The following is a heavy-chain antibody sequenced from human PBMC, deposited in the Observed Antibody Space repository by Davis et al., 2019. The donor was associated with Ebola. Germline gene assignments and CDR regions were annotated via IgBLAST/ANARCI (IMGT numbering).Heavy chain of an antibody. J-gene: IGHJ4*02. V-gene: IGHV4-38-2*02. CDR3: ARGYGGKSFY. CDR2: IYHNGRT. CDR1: GYSISNGFS. Sequence: MPSETLSLTCTVSGYSISNGFSWGWIRQPPGKGLEWIGSIYHNGRTNYNPSLKSRLTISLDTSKNQFSLSLRSVTAADTAVYYCARGYGGKSFYWGQGTLVTVSS. D-gene: IGHD4-23*01.